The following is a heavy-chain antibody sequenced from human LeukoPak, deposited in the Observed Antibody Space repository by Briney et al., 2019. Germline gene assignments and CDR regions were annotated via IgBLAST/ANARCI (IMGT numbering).Heavy chain of an antibody. CDR3: ASGLRTFDY. CDR1: GFTFSTYA. Sequence: PGGSLRLSCAASGFTFSTYAMSWVRQTPGKGLEWVANIKQDGSEKYFVDSVKGRFTISRDNAKNSLYLQMNSLRAEDTAVYYCASGLRTFDYWGQGTQVTVSS. J-gene: IGHJ4*02. D-gene: IGHD5-12*01. V-gene: IGHV3-7*01. CDR2: IKQDGSEK.